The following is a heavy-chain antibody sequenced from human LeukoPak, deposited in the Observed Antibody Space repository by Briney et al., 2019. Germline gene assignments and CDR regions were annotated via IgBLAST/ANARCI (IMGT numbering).Heavy chain of an antibody. CDR3: ARVPGPNWFDP. CDR1: GGSISSGDYY. Sequence: PSETLSLTCGVSGGSISSGDYYGSWIRQPPGKGLEWIGSMYHSGSTYYNPSLKSRVTISVDTSKNQVSLKLGSVTAADTAMYYCARVPGPNWFDPWGQGTLVTVSS. V-gene: IGHV4-39*07. CDR2: MYHSGST. J-gene: IGHJ5*02.